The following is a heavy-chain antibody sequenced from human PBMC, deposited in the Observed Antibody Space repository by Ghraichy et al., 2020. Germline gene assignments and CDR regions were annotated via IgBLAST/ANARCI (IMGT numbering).Heavy chain of an antibody. CDR2: IYIHGRT. V-gene: IGHV3-53*01. D-gene: IGHD2-2*01. CDR1: GLTVSGNY. CDR3: VREAFCISTSCPKPH. Sequence: GESLNISCAPSGLTVSGNYMSWVRQAPGKGLEWVSIIYIHGRTFYADSVKGRFTISRDNSKNTVYLQMNSLRAEDPAVYYCVREAFCISTSCPKPHWGQGTLVTVSS. J-gene: IGHJ4*02.